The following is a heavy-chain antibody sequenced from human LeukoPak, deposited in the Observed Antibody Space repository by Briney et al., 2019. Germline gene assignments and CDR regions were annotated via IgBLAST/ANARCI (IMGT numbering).Heavy chain of an antibody. D-gene: IGHD4-11*01. J-gene: IGHJ4*02. V-gene: IGHV1-2*02. CDR2: INPNSGGT. CDR1: GYTFTDYY. Sequence: GASVKVSCKASGYTFTDYYIHWVRQAPGQGLEWMGWINPNSGGTNYAQKFQGRVTMTRDTSISTAYMELSRLRSDDTAVYYCARVDYSNGGDYWGQGTLATVSS. CDR3: ARVDYSNGGDY.